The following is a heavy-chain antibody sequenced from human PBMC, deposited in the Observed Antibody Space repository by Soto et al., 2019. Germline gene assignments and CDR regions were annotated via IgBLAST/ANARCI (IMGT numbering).Heavy chain of an antibody. Sequence: QVQLVQSGAEVKKPGSSVKVSCKASGGTFSSYTISWVRQAPGQGLEWMGRIIPILGIANYAQKFQGIVTITADKSTSTAYMELSSLRSEDTAVYYCAKHNDYGDYVAYYWGQGTLVTVSS. D-gene: IGHD4-17*01. V-gene: IGHV1-69*02. J-gene: IGHJ4*02. CDR1: GGTFSSYT. CDR3: AKHNDYGDYVAYY. CDR2: IIPILGIA.